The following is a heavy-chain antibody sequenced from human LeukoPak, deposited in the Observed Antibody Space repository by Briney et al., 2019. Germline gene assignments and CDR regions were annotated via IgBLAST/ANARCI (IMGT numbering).Heavy chain of an antibody. J-gene: IGHJ4*02. D-gene: IGHD3-9*01. CDR3: AKVTRYFDPFDY. CDR2: ISGSGGST. CDR1: GFTFDSFG. V-gene: IGHV3-23*01. Sequence: GGSLRLSCEVSGFTFDSFGLSWVRQAPGKGLEWVSAISGSGGSTYYADSVKGRFTISRDNSKNTLYLQMNSLRAEDTAVYYCAKVTRYFDPFDYWGQGTLVTVSS.